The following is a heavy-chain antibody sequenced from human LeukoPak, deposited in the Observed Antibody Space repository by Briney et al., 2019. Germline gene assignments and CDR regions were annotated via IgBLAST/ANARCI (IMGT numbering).Heavy chain of an antibody. CDR1: GFTFSIYS. V-gene: IGHV3-21*01. CDR2: ISSSSSYI. D-gene: IGHD6-13*01. CDR3: ARVSSSSWDY. J-gene: IGHJ4*02. Sequence: GGSLRLSCAASGFTFSIYSMNWVRQAPGKGLEWVSSISSSSSYIYYADSVKGRSTNSRANAKNSLYLQMNSLRAEDTAVYYCARVSSSSWDYWGQGTLVTVSS.